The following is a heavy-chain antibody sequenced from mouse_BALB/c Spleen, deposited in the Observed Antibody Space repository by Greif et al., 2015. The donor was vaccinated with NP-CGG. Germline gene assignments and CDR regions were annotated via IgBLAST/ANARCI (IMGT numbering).Heavy chain of an antibody. Sequence: EVKLMESGPELVKPGASVKISCKTSGYTFTEYTMHWVKQSHGKSLEWIGGINPNNGGTSYNQKFKGKATLTVDKSSSTAYMELRSLTSEDSAVYYCARHDYDDYYAMDYWGQGTSVTVSS. CDR1: GYTFTEYT. D-gene: IGHD2-4*01. CDR3: ARHDYDDYYAMDY. CDR2: INPNNGGT. J-gene: IGHJ4*01. V-gene: IGHV1-18*01.